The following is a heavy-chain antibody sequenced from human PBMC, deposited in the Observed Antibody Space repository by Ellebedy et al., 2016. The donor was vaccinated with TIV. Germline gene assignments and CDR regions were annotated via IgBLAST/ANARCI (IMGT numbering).Heavy chain of an antibody. CDR2: IRSKPYGGAA. V-gene: IGHV3-49*04. Sequence: GESLKISXAVSGFTFIHYNMNWVRQAPGKGLEWVGFIRSKPYGGAADYAASVEGRFTISRDDSKSVAYLQMNSLKTEDTGLYYCSRFSFGETAFIYYFDYWGQGTLVSVSS. CDR3: SRFSFGETAFIYYFDY. CDR1: GFTFIHYN. J-gene: IGHJ4*02. D-gene: IGHD3-10*01.